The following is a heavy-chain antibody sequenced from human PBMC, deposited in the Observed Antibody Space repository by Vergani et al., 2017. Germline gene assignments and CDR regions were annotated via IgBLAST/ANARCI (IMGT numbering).Heavy chain of an antibody. CDR1: GFTFTSSA. D-gene: IGHD1-26*01. Sequence: QMQLVQSGPEVKKPGTSVKVSCKASGFTFTSSAVQWVRQARGQRLEWIGWIVVGSGNTNYAQKFQERVTITRDMSTSTAYMELSSLRSEDTAVYYCARVSSGSYYFYYYYGMDVWAKGPRSPSP. CDR2: IVVGSGNT. J-gene: IGHJ6*02. CDR3: ARVSSGSYYFYYYYGMDV. V-gene: IGHV1-58*01.